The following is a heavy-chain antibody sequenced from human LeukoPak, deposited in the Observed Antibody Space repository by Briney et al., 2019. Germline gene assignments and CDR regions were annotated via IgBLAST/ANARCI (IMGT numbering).Heavy chain of an antibody. Sequence: ASVKVSCKASGYSVTSYDIIWVRQATGQGLAWMGWMNPKSGNTGHAQKFQGRVTMTRNTSINTAYIELSSLISEDTAVYYCARGGRSWYSQCYYCGMDVWRRGTRVTVSS. J-gene: IGHJ6*02. CDR3: ARGGRSWYSQCYYCGMDV. CDR1: GYSVTSYD. D-gene: IGHD6-13*01. V-gene: IGHV1-8*01. CDR2: MNPKSGNT.